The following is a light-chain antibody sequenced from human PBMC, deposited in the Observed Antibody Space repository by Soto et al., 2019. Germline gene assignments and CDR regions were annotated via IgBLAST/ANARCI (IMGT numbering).Light chain of an antibody. CDR2: EVN. J-gene: IGLJ1*01. CDR1: SSDIGGYKY. V-gene: IGLV2-14*01. CDR3: SSYRSGSTNI. Sequence: QSVLTQPASVSGSPGQPITISCTGTSSDIGGYKYVSWYQQYPVKAPKLMIYEVNYRPSGVSNRFSGSKSGNTASLTISGLQAEDEADYYCSSYRSGSTNIFGSGTKVTV.